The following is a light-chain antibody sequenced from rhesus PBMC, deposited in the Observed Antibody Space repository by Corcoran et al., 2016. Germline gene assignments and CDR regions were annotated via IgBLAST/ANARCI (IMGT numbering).Light chain of an antibody. CDR1: QGISSW. V-gene: IGKV1-21*01. J-gene: IGKJ4*01. Sequence: DIQMTQSPSSLSASVGDRVTITCRASQGISSWLACYQQKPRKAPKILIYKAASLQSGVPSRFSGSGSGTYVTLTISSLQPEDCATYYCQQYNRAPLTFGGGTKVEIK. CDR3: QQYNRAPLT. CDR2: KAA.